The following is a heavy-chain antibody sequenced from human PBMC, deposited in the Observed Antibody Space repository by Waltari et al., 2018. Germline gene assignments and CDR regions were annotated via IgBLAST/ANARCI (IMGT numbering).Heavy chain of an antibody. Sequence: EVQLLESGGGLVQPGGSLRLSCAASGFPFSSYAMSWVRQAPGKGVVWGSGMSGSGGSTECAESVKGRFTISRDNAKNTLYLQMNSLRAEDTAVYYCAKDNLVRGGYDYWGQGTLVTVSS. D-gene: IGHD3-10*01. V-gene: IGHV3-23*01. J-gene: IGHJ4*02. CDR3: AKDNLVRGGYDY. CDR2: MSGSGGST. CDR1: GFPFSSYA.